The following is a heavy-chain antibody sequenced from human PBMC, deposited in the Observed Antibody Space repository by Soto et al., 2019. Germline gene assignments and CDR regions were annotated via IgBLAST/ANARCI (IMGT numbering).Heavy chain of an antibody. CDR3: ARGGTPLDY. CDR2: ISAYNGNT. Sequence: QVQLVQSGAEVKKPGASVKVSCKASGYTFTNFGISWVRQAPGQGLEWMGWISAYNGNTNYAQKFQGRVTMTTDTSTSTAHMEVRRLRFDDPAVYYCARGGTPLDYWGQGTLVTVSS. CDR1: GYTFTNFG. J-gene: IGHJ4*02. D-gene: IGHD3-16*01. V-gene: IGHV1-18*01.